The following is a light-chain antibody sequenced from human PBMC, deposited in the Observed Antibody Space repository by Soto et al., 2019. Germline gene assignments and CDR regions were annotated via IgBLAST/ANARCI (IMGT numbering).Light chain of an antibody. CDR2: AAS. Sequence: DIQMTQSPLSLSASAGDKVTITCRASQAIRNNLAWYQQKPGKVPTLLIYAASTLQSGVPSRFSGSGSGTDFTLTISSLQPEDVANYYCQKYYSVPCTFGPGTKVEIK. CDR3: QKYYSVPCT. J-gene: IGKJ3*01. CDR1: QAIRNN. V-gene: IGKV1-27*01.